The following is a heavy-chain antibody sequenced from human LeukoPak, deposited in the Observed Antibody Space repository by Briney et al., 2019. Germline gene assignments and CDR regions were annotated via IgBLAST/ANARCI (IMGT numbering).Heavy chain of an antibody. CDR2: ISSSGSTI. Sequence: GGSLRLSCAASGFTFSDYYMSWIRQAPGKGLEWVSYISSSGSTIYYADSVKGRFTISRDNAKNSLYLQMNSLRTEDTAVYYCAKDRWLQGYFDYWGQGTLVTVSS. D-gene: IGHD5-24*01. J-gene: IGHJ4*02. CDR1: GFTFSDYY. CDR3: AKDRWLQGYFDY. V-gene: IGHV3-11*04.